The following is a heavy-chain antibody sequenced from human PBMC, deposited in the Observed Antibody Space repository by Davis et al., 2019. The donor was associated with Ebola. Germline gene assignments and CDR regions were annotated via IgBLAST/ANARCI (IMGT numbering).Heavy chain of an antibody. CDR3: ARSMTTCGVVMPPDL. Sequence: MPSETLSLTCTVSGASSSSGTYYWNWIRLHPGSGLDWLGYIHYSGSTFFNPSLKSRVSISLDRSNKQFSLKLTSVTAADTAVYYCARSMTTCGVVMPPDLWGQGTLVTVSS. CDR2: IHYSGST. D-gene: IGHD3-3*01. J-gene: IGHJ5*02. CDR1: GASSSSGTYY. V-gene: IGHV4-31*03.